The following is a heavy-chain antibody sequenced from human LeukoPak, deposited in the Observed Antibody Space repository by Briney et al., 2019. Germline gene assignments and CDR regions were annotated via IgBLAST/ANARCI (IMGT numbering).Heavy chain of an antibody. CDR1: GYTFTGYY. V-gene: IGHV1-2*06. D-gene: IGHD6-13*01. Sequence: ASVKVSCXASGYTFTGYYMHWVRQAPGQGLEWMGRINPNSGGTNYAQKFQGRVTMTRDTSISTAYMELSRLRSDDTAVYYCARSIAAAGTCVYWGPGTLVTVSS. J-gene: IGHJ4*02. CDR3: ARSIAAAGTCVY. CDR2: INPNSGGT.